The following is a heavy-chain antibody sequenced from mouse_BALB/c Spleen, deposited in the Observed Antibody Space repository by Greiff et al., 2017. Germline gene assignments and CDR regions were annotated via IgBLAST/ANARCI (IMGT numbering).Heavy chain of an antibody. D-gene: IGHD2-2*01. Sequence: EVKLQESGAELVKPGASVKLSCTASGFNIKDTYMHWVKQRPEQGLEWIGRIDPANGNTKYDPKFQGKATITADTSSNTAYLQLSSLTSEDTAVYYCARNYGYDVAMDYWGQGTSVTVSS. CDR1: GFNIKDTY. CDR2: IDPANGNT. V-gene: IGHV14-3*02. J-gene: IGHJ4*01. CDR3: ARNYGYDVAMDY.